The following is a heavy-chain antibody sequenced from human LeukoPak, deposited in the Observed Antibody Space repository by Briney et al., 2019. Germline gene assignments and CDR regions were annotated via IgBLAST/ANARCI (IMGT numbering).Heavy chain of an antibody. Sequence: ASVKVSCKASGYTFTSYYMHWVRQAPGQGLEWMGITNPSGGSTSYAQKFQGRVTMTRDTSTSTVYVELSSLRSEDTAVYYCARSTGSPDAFDIWGQGTMVTVSS. CDR2: TNPSGGST. J-gene: IGHJ3*02. CDR1: GYTFTSYY. D-gene: IGHD2-15*01. CDR3: ARSTGSPDAFDI. V-gene: IGHV1-46*01.